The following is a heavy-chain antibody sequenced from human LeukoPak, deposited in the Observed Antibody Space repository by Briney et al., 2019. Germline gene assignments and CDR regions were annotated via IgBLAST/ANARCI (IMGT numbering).Heavy chain of an antibody. Sequence: SETLSLTCTVSGGSISSYYWSWIRQPPGKGLEWIGYIYYSGSTNYNPSLKSRVTISVDTSKNQFSLKLSSVTAADTAVYYCAKAVYYGSTFDYWGQGTLVTVSS. D-gene: IGHD3-10*01. CDR2: IYYSGST. V-gene: IGHV4-59*01. J-gene: IGHJ4*02. CDR3: AKAVYYGSTFDY. CDR1: GGSISSYY.